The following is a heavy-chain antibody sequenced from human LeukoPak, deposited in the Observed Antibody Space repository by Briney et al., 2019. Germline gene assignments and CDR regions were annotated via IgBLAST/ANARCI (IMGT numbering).Heavy chain of an antibody. Sequence: PSETLSLTCTVSGGSISNYYWSWIRQPPGKGLEWIGYIYYSGSTNYNPSLKSRVTISVDTSKNQFSLKLSSVTAADTAVYYCARRCIAAACVDVWGKGTTVTVSS. CDR2: IYYSGST. V-gene: IGHV4-59*08. CDR3: ARRCIAAACVDV. D-gene: IGHD6-13*01. J-gene: IGHJ6*04. CDR1: GGSISNYY.